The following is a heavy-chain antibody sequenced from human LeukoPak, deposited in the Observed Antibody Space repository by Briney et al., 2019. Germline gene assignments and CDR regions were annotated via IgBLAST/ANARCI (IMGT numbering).Heavy chain of an antibody. CDR2: IYYSGST. J-gene: IGHJ4*02. CDR1: GGSISSGDYY. Sequence: SETLSLTCTVSGGSISSGDYYWSWIRQPPGKGLEWIGYIYYSGSTYYNPSLKSRVTISVDTSKNQFSLKLSSVTAADTAVYYCAREPGYYGSGRSGYWGQGTLVTVSS. V-gene: IGHV4-30-4*01. D-gene: IGHD3-10*01. CDR3: AREPGYYGSGRSGY.